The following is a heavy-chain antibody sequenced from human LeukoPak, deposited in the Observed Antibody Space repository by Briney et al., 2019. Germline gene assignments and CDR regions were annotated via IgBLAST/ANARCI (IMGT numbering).Heavy chain of an antibody. CDR3: ANGPSGSAISFDY. CDR2: ISSNGGST. D-gene: IGHD5-18*01. V-gene: IGHV3-64*01. CDR1: GFTFSSYA. Sequence: GGSLRLSCAASGFTFSSYAMHWVRQAPGKGLEYVSAISSNGGSTYYANSVKGRFTISRDNSKNTLYLQMNSLRDEDTAIYYCANGPSGSAISFDYWGQGTLVTVSS. J-gene: IGHJ4*02.